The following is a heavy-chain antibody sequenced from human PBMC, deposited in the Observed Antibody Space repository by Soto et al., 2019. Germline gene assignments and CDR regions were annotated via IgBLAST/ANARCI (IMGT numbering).Heavy chain of an antibody. CDR3: ARDPLLWLGVGYFDY. J-gene: IGHJ4*02. D-gene: IGHD3-10*01. CDR1: GGSFSGYY. V-gene: IGHV4-34*01. CDR2: INHSGST. Sequence: SETLSLTCAVYGGSFSGYYWSWIRQPPGKGLEWIGEINHSGSTNYNPSLKSRVTISVDTSKNQFSLKLSSVTAADTAVYYCARDPLLWLGVGYFDYRGQGTLVTVSS.